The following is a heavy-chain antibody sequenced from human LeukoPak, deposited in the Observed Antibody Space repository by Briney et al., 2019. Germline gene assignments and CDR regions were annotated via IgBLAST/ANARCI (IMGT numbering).Heavy chain of an antibody. CDR3: ARDTYCGGDCHGHTGGFDY. D-gene: IGHD2-21*02. V-gene: IGHV1-18*01. CDR1: GYTFTSYG. Sequence: GASVKVSCKASGYTFTSYGISWVRQAPGQGLEWMGWISAYNGNTNYAQKLQGRVTMTTDTSTSTAYMELRSLRSDDTAVYYCARDTYCGGDCHGHTGGFDYWGQGTLVTVSS. J-gene: IGHJ4*02. CDR2: ISAYNGNT.